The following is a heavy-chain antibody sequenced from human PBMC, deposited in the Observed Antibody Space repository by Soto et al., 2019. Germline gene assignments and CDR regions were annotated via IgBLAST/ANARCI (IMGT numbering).Heavy chain of an antibody. J-gene: IGHJ3*02. Sequence: GGALRLSCAASVFTFSSYAMSWVRQAPGKGLEWVSAISGIGGSTYYADSVKGRFTISRDNSKNTLYLQMNSLRAEDTAVYYCAKDPYYYDSSGYKWSVAFDIWGQGTMVTVSS. D-gene: IGHD3-22*01. CDR3: AKDPYYYDSSGYKWSVAFDI. CDR1: VFTFSSYA. V-gene: IGHV3-23*01. CDR2: ISGIGGST.